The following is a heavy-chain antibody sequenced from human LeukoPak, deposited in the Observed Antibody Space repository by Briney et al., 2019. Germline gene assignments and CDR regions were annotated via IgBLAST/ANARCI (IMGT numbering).Heavy chain of an antibody. CDR2: ISGSGGST. CDR1: GFTLSSYA. V-gene: IGHV3-23*01. D-gene: IGHD6-6*01. J-gene: IGHJ6*02. Sequence: PGGSLRLSCAASGFTLSSYAMSWVRQAPGKGLEWVSAISGSGGSTYYADSVKGRFTISRDNSKNTLYLQMNSLRDEDTAVYYCAKVAYSSSSDYYYGMDVWGQGTTVTVSS. CDR3: AKVAYSSSSDYYYGMDV.